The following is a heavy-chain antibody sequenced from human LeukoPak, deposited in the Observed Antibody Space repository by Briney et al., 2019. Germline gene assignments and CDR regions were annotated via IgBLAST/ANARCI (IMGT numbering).Heavy chain of an antibody. CDR2: IKRKGDGGTA. J-gene: IGHJ3*02. CDR3: TTGSIWVGAFDI. Sequence: PGGSLRLSCAASGXTFTNAWMTWVRQAPGKGLHWVARIKRKGDGGTADYAAPVKGRFTISRDDSKATLYLQMNSLKIDDTAVYYCTTGSIWVGAFDIWGQGTMVTV. D-gene: IGHD7-27*01. V-gene: IGHV3-15*01. CDR1: GXTFTNAW.